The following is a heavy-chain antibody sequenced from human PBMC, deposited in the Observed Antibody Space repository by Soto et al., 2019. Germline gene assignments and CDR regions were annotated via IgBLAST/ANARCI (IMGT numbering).Heavy chain of an antibody. V-gene: IGHV1-69*01. CDR1: GDKFSTYA. CDR3: ARGGKERFRGSGMDV. CDR2: IITFFGAA. D-gene: IGHD1-1*01. J-gene: IGHJ6*02. Sequence: QVQLVHSGAEVRKPGSSVRVACKASGDKFSTYAINWVRQVPGQGLEWLGGIITFFGAAMYAQKFQGRVTITADESATTAYMELSSLRSEDTAVYHCARGGKERFRGSGMDVWGQGTTVTVSS.